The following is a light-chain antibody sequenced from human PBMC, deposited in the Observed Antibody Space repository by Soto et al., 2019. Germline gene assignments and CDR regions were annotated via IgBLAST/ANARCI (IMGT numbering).Light chain of an antibody. J-gene: IGKJ2*01. V-gene: IGKV1-39*01. CDR1: QTISSY. Sequence: DIQMTQSPSSLSASVGDRVTITSPASQTISSYLNWYQQKPGKAPKILIYAASSLQSGVPSRFSGSGSGTDFTLTISSLQPEDFATYYCQQSHSIPYTFGQGTKLEIK. CDR3: QQSHSIPYT. CDR2: AAS.